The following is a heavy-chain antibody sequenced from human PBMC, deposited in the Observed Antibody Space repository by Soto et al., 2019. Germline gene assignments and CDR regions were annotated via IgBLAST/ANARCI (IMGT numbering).Heavy chain of an antibody. D-gene: IGHD6-13*01. CDR2: IYYSGST. Sequence: ETLSLTCPVSGGSISSYYWSWIRQPPGKGLEWIGYIYYSGSTNYNPSLKSRVTISVDTSKNQFSLKLSSVTAADTAVYYCARHNEYSSSWYPFFDYWGQGTLVTVSS. CDR1: GGSISSYY. V-gene: IGHV4-59*08. J-gene: IGHJ4*02. CDR3: ARHNEYSSSWYPFFDY.